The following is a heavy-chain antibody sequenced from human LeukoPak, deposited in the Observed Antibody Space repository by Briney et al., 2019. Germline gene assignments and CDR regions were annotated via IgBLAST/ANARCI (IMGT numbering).Heavy chain of an antibody. J-gene: IGHJ4*02. CDR1: GSSVTGYY. CDR2: IYYRGST. CDR3: AKVTSDRYHYFPY. Sequence: PSETLSLTCTVSGSSVTGYYWSWIRQSPGKGLEWIGDIYYRGSTNYNPSFKSRVSISVDTSKNQYSLKLSSVTAADTAVYYCAKVTSDRYHYFPYRGQGTRVTVSS. D-gene: IGHD2-2*01. V-gene: IGHV4-59*02.